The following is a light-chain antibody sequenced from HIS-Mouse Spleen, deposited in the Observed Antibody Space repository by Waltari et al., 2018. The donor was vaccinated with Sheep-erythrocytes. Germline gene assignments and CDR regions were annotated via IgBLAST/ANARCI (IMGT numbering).Light chain of an antibody. J-gene: IGLJ3*02. CDR1: SSDVGSYNL. CDR2: EGS. V-gene: IGLV2-23*01. CDR3: CSYAGSSTPWV. Sequence: QSALTQPASVSGSPGQSITISCTGTSSDVGSYNLVSWYQQHPGKAPKLMIYEGSKRQSGVFKRFSGSKSGNTASLTISGLQAEDEADYYCCSYAGSSTPWVFGGGTKLTVL.